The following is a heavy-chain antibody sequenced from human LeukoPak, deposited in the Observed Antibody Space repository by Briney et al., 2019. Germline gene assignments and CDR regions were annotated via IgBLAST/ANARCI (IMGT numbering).Heavy chain of an antibody. V-gene: IGHV3-23*01. D-gene: IGHD1-26*01. CDR2: ISGSGGST. CDR1: GFPCSRYA. J-gene: IGHJ4*02. Sequence: GGSLRLSCAASGFPCSRYARSWVRQALGKGLEWVSAISGSGGSTFYADSVKGRFTISRDNSKNTLYLQMNSLRAEDTAVYYCANGGYGPFDYWGQGTLVTVSS. CDR3: ANGGYGPFDY.